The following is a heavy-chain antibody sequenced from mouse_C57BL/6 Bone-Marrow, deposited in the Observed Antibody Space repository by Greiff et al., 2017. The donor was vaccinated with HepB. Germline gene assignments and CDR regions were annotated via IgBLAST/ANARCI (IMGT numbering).Heavy chain of an antibody. CDR2: ISSGGDYI. CDR3: TRGPAWFAY. CDR1: GFTFSSYA. J-gene: IGHJ3*01. V-gene: IGHV5-9-1*02. Sequence: EVQRVESGEGLVKPGGSLKLSCAASGFTFSSYAMSWVRLTPEKRLEWVAYISSGGDYIYYADTVKGRFTISRDNARNTLYLQMSSLKSEDTALYYCTRGPAWFAYWGQGTLVTVSA.